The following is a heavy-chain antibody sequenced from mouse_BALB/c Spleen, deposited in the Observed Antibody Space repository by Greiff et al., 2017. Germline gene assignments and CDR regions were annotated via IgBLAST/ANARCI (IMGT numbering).Heavy chain of an antibody. CDR2: IDPYNGGT. D-gene: IGHD1-1*01. CDR1: GYSFTDYN. CDR3: ARGYYGSSSFAY. Sequence: VHVKQSGPELVKPGASVKVSCKASGYSFTDYNMYWVKQSHGKSLEWIGYIDPYNGGTNYNEKFKGKATFTADTSSNTAYMQLSSLTSEDSAVYYCARGYYGSSSFAYWGQGTLVTVSA. J-gene: IGHJ3*01. V-gene: IGHV1S135*01.